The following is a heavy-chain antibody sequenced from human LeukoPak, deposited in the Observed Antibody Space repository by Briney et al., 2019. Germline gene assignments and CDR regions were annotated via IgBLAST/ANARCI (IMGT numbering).Heavy chain of an antibody. Sequence: AETLSLTCTVSGGSISSYYWSWIRQPAGKGLEWIGRIYTSRSTNYNPSLKSRVTMSVDTSKNQFSLKLSSVTAADTAVYYCARDLRLYSSSWSFDYWGQGTLVTVSS. J-gene: IGHJ4*02. CDR3: ARDLRLYSSSWSFDY. V-gene: IGHV4-4*07. CDR1: GGSISSYY. CDR2: IYTSRST. D-gene: IGHD6-13*01.